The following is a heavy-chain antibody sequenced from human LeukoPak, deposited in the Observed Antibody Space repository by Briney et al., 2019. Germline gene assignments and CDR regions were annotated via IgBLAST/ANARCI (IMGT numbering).Heavy chain of an antibody. V-gene: IGHV3-7*01. Sequence: GGSLRLSCAASGFTFSNSWMSWVRQAPGKGLEWVATIKPDGSAQYYVDSVKGRFTISRDNAKNSLFLQINSLRAEDTAVYYCTREVGRVGATIDYWGQGTLVTVSS. CDR3: TREVGRVGATIDY. J-gene: IGHJ4*02. D-gene: IGHD1-26*01. CDR1: GFTFSNSW. CDR2: IKPDGSAQ.